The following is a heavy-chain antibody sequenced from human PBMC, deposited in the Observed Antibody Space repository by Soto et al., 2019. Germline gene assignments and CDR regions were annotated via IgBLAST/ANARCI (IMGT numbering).Heavy chain of an antibody. V-gene: IGHV3-23*01. D-gene: IGHD3-3*01. Sequence: GGSLRLSCAASGFTFTNYAMTWVRQAPGKGLEWVSGISGSGDSTYHADAVKGRFTISRDNSKNTLYLQMNSLRAEDTAVYYCAKTILTLGVDILYYMDVWGKGTTVTVSS. CDR2: ISGSGDST. J-gene: IGHJ6*03. CDR1: GFTFTNYA. CDR3: AKTILTLGVDILYYMDV.